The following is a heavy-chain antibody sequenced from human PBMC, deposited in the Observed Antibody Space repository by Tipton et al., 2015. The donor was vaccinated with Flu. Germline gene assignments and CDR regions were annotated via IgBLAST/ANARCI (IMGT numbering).Heavy chain of an antibody. V-gene: IGHV3-49*04. Sequence: SLRLSCIGSGFTFGDYAMSWVRQAPGKGLEWVGFIRSKPYGGTTEYAASVKGRFIISRDDSKGIAYLQMNSLKTEDTAVYYCTTIGDSDFDYWGQGTLVTVSS. CDR3: TTIGDSDFDY. J-gene: IGHJ4*02. CDR1: GFTFGDYA. CDR2: IRSKPYGGTT. D-gene: IGHD2-15*01.